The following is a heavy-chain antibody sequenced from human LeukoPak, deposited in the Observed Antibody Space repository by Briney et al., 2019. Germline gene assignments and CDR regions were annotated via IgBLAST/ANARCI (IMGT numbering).Heavy chain of an antibody. D-gene: IGHD2-2*01. Sequence: ASVKVSCKASGYTFTSYYMHWVRQAPGQGLEWMGIINPSGGSTSYAQKSQGRVTMTRDTSTSTVYMELSSLRSEDTAVYYCASTPGGYCSSTSCSYNWFDPWGQGTLVTVSS. CDR1: GYTFTSYY. CDR3: ASTPGGYCSSTSCSYNWFDP. V-gene: IGHV1-46*01. J-gene: IGHJ5*02. CDR2: INPSGGST.